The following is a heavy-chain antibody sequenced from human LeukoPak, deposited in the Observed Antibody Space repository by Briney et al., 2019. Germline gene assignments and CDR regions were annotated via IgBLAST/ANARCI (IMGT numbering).Heavy chain of an antibody. J-gene: IGHJ4*02. CDR1: GFTVSSNY. CDR3: AKDQQWLAPAHFDH. V-gene: IGHV3-23*01. D-gene: IGHD6-19*01. CDR2: ISGSGGST. Sequence: GGSLRLSCAASGFTVSSNYMSWVRQAPGKGLEWVSGISGSGGSTYYADSVKGRITISRDNSKNTLYLQMNSLRVEDTAVYYCAKDQQWLAPAHFDHWGQGTLVTVSS.